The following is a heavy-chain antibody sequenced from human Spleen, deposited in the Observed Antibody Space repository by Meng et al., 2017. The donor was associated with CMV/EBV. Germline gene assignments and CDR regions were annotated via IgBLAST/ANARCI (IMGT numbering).Heavy chain of an antibody. CDR3: ARRPTGIDY. CDR2: IIHGGSP. CDR1: GGSLSGAY. V-gene: IGHV4-34*12. J-gene: IGHJ4*02. Sequence: QLQEWGAGLLKPSEALSLTCAVHGGSLSGAYWNWIRQPPGKGLEWIGEIIHGGSPSYNPSLKSRVTISIDTSKNQLSLMLSSVTAADTAVYYCARRPTGIDYWGQGTLVTVSS. D-gene: IGHD2-8*02.